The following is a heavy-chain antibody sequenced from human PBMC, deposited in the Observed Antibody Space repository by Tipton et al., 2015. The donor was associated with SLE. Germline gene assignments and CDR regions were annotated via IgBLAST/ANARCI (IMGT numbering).Heavy chain of an antibody. J-gene: IGHJ6*03. Sequence: GLVKPSETLSLTCTVSGGSISSYYWSWIRQPPGKGLEWIGYIYYSGSTNYNPPLKSRVTISVDTSKNQFSLKLSSVTAADTAVYYCARVGYSNYMDVWGKGTTVTVSS. CDR2: IYYSGST. CDR1: GGSISSYY. V-gene: IGHV4-59*01. D-gene: IGHD4-11*01. CDR3: ARVGYSNYMDV.